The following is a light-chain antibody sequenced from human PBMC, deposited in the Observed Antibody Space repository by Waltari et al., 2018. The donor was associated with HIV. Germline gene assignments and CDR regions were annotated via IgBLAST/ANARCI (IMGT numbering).Light chain of an antibody. V-gene: IGLV1-51*01. CDR3: GMWDNIVNGVI. CDR2: DSQ. CDR1: NSNIGHGY. Sequence: QSVLPQPPSVSAAPGQKVTISCSGSNSNIGHGYVYWYQHLPGTPPKLLCYDSQNRPPGIPDLCSGSRSGTSATLDITGLQTGDEADYYCGMWDNIVNGVIFGGGTKLTVL. J-gene: IGLJ2*01.